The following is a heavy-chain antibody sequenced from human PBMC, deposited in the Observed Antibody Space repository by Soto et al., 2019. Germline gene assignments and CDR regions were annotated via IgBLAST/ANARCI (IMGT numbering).Heavy chain of an antibody. J-gene: IGHJ4*02. V-gene: IGHV4-59*11. Sequence: SETLSLTCTASGGSISGRYWIWIRQPPGKGLEWIGYIFYSGSTAYNPSLKSRVTISVDTSKNQFSLKLSSVTAADTAVYYCARVGSSGWSPDYWGQGTLVTVSS. CDR2: IFYSGST. D-gene: IGHD6-19*01. CDR3: ARVGSSGWSPDY. CDR1: GGSISGRY.